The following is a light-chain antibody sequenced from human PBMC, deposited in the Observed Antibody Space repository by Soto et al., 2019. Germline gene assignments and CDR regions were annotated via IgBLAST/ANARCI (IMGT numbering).Light chain of an antibody. J-gene: IGLJ1*01. Sequence: QSVLTQPPSVSAAPGQKVTISCSGSSADIGNNYVSWYQHLPGTAPKLLIYETSQRPSGIPDRFSGSKSGTSATLGITGLQTGDEADYYCGTWDSSLSADVFGTEPKVTVL. CDR1: SADIGNNY. CDR3: GTWDSSLSADV. V-gene: IGLV1-51*02. CDR2: ETS.